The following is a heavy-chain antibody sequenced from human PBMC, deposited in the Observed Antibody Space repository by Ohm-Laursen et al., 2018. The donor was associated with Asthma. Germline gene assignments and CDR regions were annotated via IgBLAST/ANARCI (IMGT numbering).Heavy chain of an antibody. CDR3: AKDGGTVVTPAYYGMDV. CDR2: VWYDGSHK. Sequence: SLRLSCSASGFAFSSYGMRWVRQAPGKGLEWVTIVWYDGSHKYYADSVKGRFTVSRDNSKNTVYLQMNSLRAEDTAVYYCAKDGGTVVTPAYYGMDVWGQGTTVTVSS. D-gene: IGHD4-23*01. V-gene: IGHV3-30*02. J-gene: IGHJ6*02. CDR1: GFAFSSYG.